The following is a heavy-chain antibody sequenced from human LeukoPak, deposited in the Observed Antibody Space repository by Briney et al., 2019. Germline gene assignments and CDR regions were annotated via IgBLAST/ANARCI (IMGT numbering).Heavy chain of an antibody. J-gene: IGHJ3*02. D-gene: IGHD6-19*01. CDR2: IYSGGST. CDR3: AKDLGGQWLVLKFMPDAFDI. Sequence: GGSLRLSCAASGFTVSSNYMSWVRQAPGKGLEWVSVIYSGGSTYYADSVKGRFTISRDNSKNTLYLQMNSLRAEDTAVYYCAKDLGGQWLVLKFMPDAFDIWGQGTMVTVSS. CDR1: GFTVSSNY. V-gene: IGHV3-53*01.